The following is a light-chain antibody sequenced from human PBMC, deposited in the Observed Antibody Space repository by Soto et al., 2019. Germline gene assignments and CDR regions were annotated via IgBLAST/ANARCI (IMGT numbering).Light chain of an antibody. CDR2: RAS. J-gene: IGKJ5*01. CDR1: RTVSNW. Sequence: DIQMTPAPSPPFASVGDRVTITCRASRTVSNWLAWYQHQQGRAPRLLISRASILESGVPPRFSGSGFGTEFTITIDSLQPDDFGTYYCQQYNSYALTFSQGTRLEI. CDR3: QQYNSYALT. V-gene: IGKV1-5*03.